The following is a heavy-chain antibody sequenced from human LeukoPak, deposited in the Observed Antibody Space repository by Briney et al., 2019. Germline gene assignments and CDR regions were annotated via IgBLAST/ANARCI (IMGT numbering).Heavy chain of an antibody. CDR1: GITLSNYG. J-gene: IGHJ4*02. V-gene: IGHV3-23*01. D-gene: IGHD3/OR15-3a*01. Sequence: PGGSLRLSCAVSGITLSNYGMSWVRQAPGKGLEWVAGISDSGGSTKYEDSVKGRFTISRDNPKNTLYLQMNSLRAEDTAVYFCAKRGDVIRVILVGFHREAYYFESWGQGALVTVSS. CDR3: AKRGDVIRVILVGFHREAYYFES. CDR2: ISDSGGST.